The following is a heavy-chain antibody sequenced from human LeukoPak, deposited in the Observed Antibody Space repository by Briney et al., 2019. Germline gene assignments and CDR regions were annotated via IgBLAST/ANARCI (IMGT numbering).Heavy chain of an antibody. Sequence: GASVKVSCKASGYTFTSYYMHWVRQAPGQGLEWMGIINPSGGSTSYAQKLQGRVTMTTDTSTSTAYMELRSLRSDDTAVYYCARDSGKHIVVVTATPRNWFDPWGQGTLVTVSS. J-gene: IGHJ5*02. CDR1: GYTFTSYY. CDR2: INPSGGST. D-gene: IGHD2-21*02. V-gene: IGHV1-46*01. CDR3: ARDSGKHIVVVTATPRNWFDP.